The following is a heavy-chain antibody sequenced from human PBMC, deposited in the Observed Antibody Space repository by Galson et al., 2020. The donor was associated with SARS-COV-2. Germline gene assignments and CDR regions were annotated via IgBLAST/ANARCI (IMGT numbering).Heavy chain of an antibody. V-gene: IGHV3-23*01. D-gene: IGHD3-22*01. CDR3: AKVYDVTMVVAAAFGY. CDR2: ISGAGGNT. Sequence: GGSLRLSCAASGFTFSSFGMNWVRQAPGKGLEWVAAISGAGGNTYYADPVKGRFTISRDNPKNTLYLQMNSLRAEDTALYYCAKVYDVTMVVAAAFGYWGQGTLLTVSS. J-gene: IGHJ4*02. CDR1: GFTFSSFG.